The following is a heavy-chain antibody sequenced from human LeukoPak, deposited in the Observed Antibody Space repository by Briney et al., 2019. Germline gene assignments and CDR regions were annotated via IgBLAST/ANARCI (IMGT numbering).Heavy chain of an antibody. J-gene: IGHJ4*02. Sequence: SETLSLTCAVYGGSFSGYYWSWIRQPPGKGLEWIGEINHSGSTNYNPSLKSRVTISVDTSKNQFSLKLSSVTAADTAVYYCATASGYLPFDYWCQGTLVTVSS. D-gene: IGHD3-3*01. V-gene: IGHV4-34*01. CDR2: INHSGST. CDR3: ATASGYLPFDY. CDR1: GGSFSGYY.